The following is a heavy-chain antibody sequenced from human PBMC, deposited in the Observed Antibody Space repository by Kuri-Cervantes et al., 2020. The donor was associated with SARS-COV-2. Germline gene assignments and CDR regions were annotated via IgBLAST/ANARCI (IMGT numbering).Heavy chain of an antibody. CDR2: ISGSGGST. CDR3: VSGFLSGRITSPGY. J-gene: IGHJ4*02. CDR1: GFTFSSYA. V-gene: IGHV3-23*01. D-gene: IGHD1-14*01. Sequence: GGSLRLSCAASGFTFSSYAMSWVRQAPGKGLEWVSAISGSGGSTYYADSVKGRFTVSRDNSKNTLYLQMSSLRAEDTAVYYCVSGFLSGRITSPGYWGQGTLVTVSS.